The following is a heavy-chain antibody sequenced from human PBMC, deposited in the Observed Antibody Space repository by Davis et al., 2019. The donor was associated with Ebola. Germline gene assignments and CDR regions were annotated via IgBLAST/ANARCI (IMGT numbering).Heavy chain of an antibody. V-gene: IGHV3-7*01. CDR1: GFTFSAYY. CDR2: IKQDGSEK. J-gene: IGHJ4*02. CDR3: ARGGWDY. Sequence: GGSLRLSCAGSGFTFSAYYMSWIRQAPGKGLEWVANIKQDGSEKYYVDSVKGRFTISRDNAKNSLYLQMNSLRAEDTDVYYCARGGWDYWGQGTLVTVSS.